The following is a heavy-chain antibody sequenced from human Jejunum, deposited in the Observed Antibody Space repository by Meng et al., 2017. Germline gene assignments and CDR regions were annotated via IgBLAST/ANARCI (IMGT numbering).Heavy chain of an antibody. Sequence: GESLKISCAASGFTFSTYWMHWVRQAPGKGLVWVSRISSDGTTTHYADSVKGRFTISRDNTKNTLYLQMNSLRVEDTAVYYCTRGGSCGHSTSCNNWFDSWGQGTRVTVSS. J-gene: IGHJ5*01. D-gene: IGHD2-2*01. CDR3: TRGGSCGHSTSCNNWFDS. CDR2: ISSDGTTT. CDR1: GFTFSTYW. V-gene: IGHV3-74*01.